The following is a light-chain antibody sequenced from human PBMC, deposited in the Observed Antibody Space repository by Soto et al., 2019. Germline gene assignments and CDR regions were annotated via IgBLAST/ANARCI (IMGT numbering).Light chain of an antibody. Sequence: DIPMTQSPSTLSASLGDTVTIICRASQTISVSLAWYRQKPGTAPKVLIYHASNLQSGVPSRFSGSGSGTEFTLTISSLQPDDFATYYCQQYNSYSFGQGTKVDIK. J-gene: IGKJ1*01. CDR2: HAS. V-gene: IGKV1-5*02. CDR1: QTISVS. CDR3: QQYNSYS.